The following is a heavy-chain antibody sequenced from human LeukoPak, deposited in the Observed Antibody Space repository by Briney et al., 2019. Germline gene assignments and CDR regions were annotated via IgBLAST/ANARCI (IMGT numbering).Heavy chain of an antibody. CDR2: ISDSGST. CDR1: GGSLSTHH. D-gene: IGHD1-26*01. CDR3: ARGAYSGSYYVFDY. J-gene: IGHJ4*02. V-gene: IGHV4-59*11. Sequence: MPSETLSLTCVVSGGSLSTHHWSWIRQSPGRGLEWIGYISDSGSTNYNPSLKSRVTISVDTSKNQFSLMLSSVTAADTAVYYCARGAYSGSYYVFDYWGQGTLVTVSS.